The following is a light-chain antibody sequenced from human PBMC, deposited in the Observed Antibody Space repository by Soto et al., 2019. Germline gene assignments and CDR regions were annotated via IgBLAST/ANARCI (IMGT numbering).Light chain of an antibody. CDR1: QSISSW. V-gene: IGKV1-5*01. J-gene: IGKJ1*01. CDR3: QQYNSYTWT. Sequence: DIQMTQSPSTLSASVGDRVTITCRAIQSISSWLAWYQQKPGKAPKLLIYDASSLESGVPSRFSGSGSGTEFTLTISSLQPDDFATYYCQQYNSYTWTFGQGTKVEIK. CDR2: DAS.